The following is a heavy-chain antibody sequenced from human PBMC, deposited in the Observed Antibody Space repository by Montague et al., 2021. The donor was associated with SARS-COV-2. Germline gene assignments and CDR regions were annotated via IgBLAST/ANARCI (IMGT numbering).Heavy chain of an antibody. Sequence: SETLSLTCTVSGASISSSSYYWGWIRQPPGKGLEWIGSIYYSGSTYYNPSLKSRVTISVDTSKNQFSLKLSSVTAADTAVCYCARHPLSMITFGGVMGFDYWGQGTLVTVSS. V-gene: IGHV4-39*01. CDR2: IYYSGST. CDR1: GASISSSSYY. J-gene: IGHJ4*02. D-gene: IGHD3-16*01. CDR3: ARHPLSMITFGGVMGFDY.